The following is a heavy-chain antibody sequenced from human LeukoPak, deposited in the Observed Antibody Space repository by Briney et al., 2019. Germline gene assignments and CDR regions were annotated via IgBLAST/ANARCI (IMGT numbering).Heavy chain of an antibody. D-gene: IGHD5-18*01. J-gene: IGHJ6*03. Sequence: SETLSLTCAVYGGSFSGYYWSWIRQPPGKGLEWIGEINHSGSTNYNPSLKSRVTISVDTSKNQFSLKLSSVTAADTAVYYCAGGTGYTYGRGGRPSYYYYYMDVWGKGTTVTVSS. CDR1: GGSFSGYY. V-gene: IGHV4-34*01. CDR2: INHSGST. CDR3: AGGTGYTYGRGGRPSYYYYYMDV.